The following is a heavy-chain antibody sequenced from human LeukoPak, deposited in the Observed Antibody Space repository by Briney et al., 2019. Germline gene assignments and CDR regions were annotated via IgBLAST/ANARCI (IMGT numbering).Heavy chain of an antibody. CDR2: INPSGGST. J-gene: IGHJ5*02. Sequence: ASVKVSCKASGYTFTSYYMHWVRQAPGQGLEWMGIINPSGGSTSYAQKFQGRVTMTRDTSTSTVYMELSSLRSEDTAVYYCARASYDILTGYYTPRIGWFDPWGQGTLVTVSS. CDR1: GYTFTSYY. D-gene: IGHD3-9*01. V-gene: IGHV1-46*01. CDR3: ARASYDILTGYYTPRIGWFDP.